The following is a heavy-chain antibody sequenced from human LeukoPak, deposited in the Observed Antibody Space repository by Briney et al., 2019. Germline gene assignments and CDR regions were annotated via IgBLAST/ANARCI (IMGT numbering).Heavy chain of an antibody. J-gene: IGHJ4*02. CDR3: ARRDISSGWSFDY. CDR2: IHTSGST. D-gene: IGHD6-19*01. CDR1: GGSISNYH. Sequence: PSETLSLTCTVSGGSISNYHWSWIRQRAGKGLEWISQIHTSGSTNYNPPLKSRVTMSIDTPENQLSLTIRSVTAADTAVYYCARRDISSGWSFDYWGQGILVTVSS. V-gene: IGHV4-4*07.